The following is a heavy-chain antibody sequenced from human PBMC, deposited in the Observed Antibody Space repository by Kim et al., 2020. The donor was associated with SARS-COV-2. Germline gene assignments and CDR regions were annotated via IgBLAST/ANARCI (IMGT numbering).Heavy chain of an antibody. CDR3: ARSDMQLPGGMDV. D-gene: IGHD6-6*01. Sequence: AQKLQGRVTMTTDTSTSTAYMELRSLRSDDTAVYYCARSDMQLPGGMDVWGQGTTVTVSS. V-gene: IGHV1-18*01. J-gene: IGHJ6*02.